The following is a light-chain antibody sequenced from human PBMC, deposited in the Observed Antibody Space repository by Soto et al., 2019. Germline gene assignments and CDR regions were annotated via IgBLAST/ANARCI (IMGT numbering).Light chain of an antibody. Sequence: DIQMTQSPSSLSASVGDRVTITCQASQDINNYLNWFQQKPGKAPTLLIYDALYLEAGVPSRFSGSAYGTHFTFTISRVQPEDIVTYYCQQYDNVPSITFGQGTRLEI. CDR3: QQYDNVPSIT. CDR1: QDINNY. V-gene: IGKV1-33*01. J-gene: IGKJ5*01. CDR2: DAL.